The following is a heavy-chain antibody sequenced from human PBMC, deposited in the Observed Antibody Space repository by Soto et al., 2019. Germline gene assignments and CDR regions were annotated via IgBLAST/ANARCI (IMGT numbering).Heavy chain of an antibody. V-gene: IGHV3-30-3*01. Sequence: QVQLVESGGGVAQPGRSLRLSCVASGFSVSSYAMHWIRQAPGKGLEWVAVISYDGSNRQYEDSVKGRFTISRDNSENTLYMHLDSLRAEDTAVYYCARHWGSNYDTRDRWDCWCQGALVTVSS. CDR3: ARHWGSNYDTRDRWDC. CDR2: ISYDGSNR. J-gene: IGHJ4*02. D-gene: IGHD3-22*01. CDR1: GFSVSSYA.